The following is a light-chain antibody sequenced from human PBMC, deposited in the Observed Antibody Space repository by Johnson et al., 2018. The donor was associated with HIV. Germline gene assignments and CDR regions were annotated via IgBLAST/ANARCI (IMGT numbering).Light chain of an antibody. Sequence: QSVLTQPPSVSAAPGQKVTISCSGSSSNIGNNYVSWYQQLPGTAPKLLIYDTNKRPSGIPDRFSGSKSGTSATLGITGLQTWDEADYYCGTWDSSLSAGRAFGTGTKVTVL. J-gene: IGLJ1*01. CDR1: SSNIGNNY. CDR2: DTN. CDR3: GTWDSSLSAGRA. V-gene: IGLV1-51*01.